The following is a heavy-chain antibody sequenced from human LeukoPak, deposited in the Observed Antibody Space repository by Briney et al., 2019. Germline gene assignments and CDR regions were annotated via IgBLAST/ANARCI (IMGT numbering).Heavy chain of an antibody. CDR1: GFTFSSYS. V-gene: IGHV3-21*01. Sequence: GGSLRLSCAASGFTFSSYSMNWVREAPGKGLEWVSSISSSSSYIYYADSVKGRFTISRDNAKNSLYLQMNSLRAEDTAVYYCARDLQFRWLQSPFDYWGQGTLVTVSS. J-gene: IGHJ4*02. D-gene: IGHD5-24*01. CDR2: ISSSSSYI. CDR3: ARDLQFRWLQSPFDY.